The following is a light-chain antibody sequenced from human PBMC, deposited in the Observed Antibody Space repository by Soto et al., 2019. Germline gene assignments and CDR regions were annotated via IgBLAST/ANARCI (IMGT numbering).Light chain of an antibody. CDR3: QHRSNWPPYT. J-gene: IGKJ2*01. CDR1: QNISNY. V-gene: IGKV3-11*01. Sequence: EIVLTQSPATLSFSPGESATLSCRASQNISNYLGWYKQKPGQAPRLLMYDASNRATGTPGRFSGSGSGTDFTLTISSLEPEDFAVYNCQHRSNWPPYTFGQGTKLEIK. CDR2: DAS.